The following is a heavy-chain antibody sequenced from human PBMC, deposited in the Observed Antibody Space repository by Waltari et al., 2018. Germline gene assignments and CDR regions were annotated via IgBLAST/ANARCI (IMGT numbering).Heavy chain of an antibody. Sequence: EVQLLESGGGVAKTGGSLTLSCAASVFSFTGYDMSWVRQTPDRGLEWVSGINNGGVDKYYTDSVKGRFIVSRDNSRNTLYLQMSSLRAEDTAVYYCAKEIGALGTPVFDYWGQGTLVSVSS. CDR2: INNGGVDK. CDR1: VFSFTGYD. D-gene: IGHD6-13*01. V-gene: IGHV3-23*01. CDR3: AKEIGALGTPVFDY. J-gene: IGHJ4*02.